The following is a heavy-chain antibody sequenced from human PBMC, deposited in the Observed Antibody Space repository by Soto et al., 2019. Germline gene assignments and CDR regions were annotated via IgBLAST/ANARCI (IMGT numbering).Heavy chain of an antibody. D-gene: IGHD2-15*01. CDR3: AHAGDFNLLSFDR. V-gene: IGHV2-5*02. J-gene: IGHJ4*02. CDR1: GFSLTTTRMG. CDR2: IYCGDDK. Sequence: QITLKESGPPLVRPAQTLTLTCAFSGFSLTTTRMGVAWIRQPPGQPLAGIALIYCGDDKRYSPSLKNRLTVSKDTSTNRVVLTITNISPDDTGTYFCAHAGDFNLLSFDRWGPGTLVTVSS.